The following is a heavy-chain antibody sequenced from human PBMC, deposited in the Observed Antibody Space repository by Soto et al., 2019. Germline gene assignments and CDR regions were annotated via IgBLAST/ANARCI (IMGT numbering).Heavy chain of an antibody. CDR2: IYYSGST. Sequence: ETLSLTCTVSGGSISSYYWSWIRQPPGKGLEWIGYIYYSGSTNYNPSLKSRVTISVDTSKNQFSLKLSSVTAADTAVYYCASGIMITFGGVNAFDIWGQGTMVTGSS. D-gene: IGHD3-16*01. J-gene: IGHJ3*02. V-gene: IGHV4-59*01. CDR3: ASGIMITFGGVNAFDI. CDR1: GGSISSYY.